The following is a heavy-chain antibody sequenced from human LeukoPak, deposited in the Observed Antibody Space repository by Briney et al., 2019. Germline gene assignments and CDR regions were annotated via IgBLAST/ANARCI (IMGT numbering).Heavy chain of an antibody. Sequence: PSETLSLTCTVSGGSLSSYYWSWIRQPPGQGLEWIGYIYYSGSTNYNPPLKSRVTISVDTSKNQFSLKLRSVTAADTAVYYCASGSVDYDCWSGYYLYYYYMDVWGKGTTVTVSS. D-gene: IGHD3-3*01. V-gene: IGHV4-59*01. CDR2: IYYSGST. CDR1: GGSLSSYY. CDR3: ASGSVDYDCWSGYYLYYYYMDV. J-gene: IGHJ6*03.